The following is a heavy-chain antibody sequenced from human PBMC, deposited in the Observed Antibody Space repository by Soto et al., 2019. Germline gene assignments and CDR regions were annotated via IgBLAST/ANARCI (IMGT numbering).Heavy chain of an antibody. CDR2: ISWSGDNM. V-gene: IGHV3-9*01. CDR3: VKVSYSSLTTLGSALDG. Sequence: QLVESGGGLVQPGRSLRLSCAASGFTFDDYAMHWVRQAPGKGLEWVSGISWSGDNMAYADSVKGRFITSRDNVKNSLDLQMNSLRVEDTALYHCVKVSYSSLTTLGSALDGWGQGTMVTVS. D-gene: IGHD1-1*01. CDR1: GFTFDDYA. J-gene: IGHJ3*01.